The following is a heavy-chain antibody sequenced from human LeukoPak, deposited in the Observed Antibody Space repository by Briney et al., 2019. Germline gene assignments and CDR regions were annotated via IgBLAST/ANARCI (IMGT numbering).Heavy chain of an antibody. CDR3: ARAISRGYSYGYAY. CDR2: INPNSGGT. D-gene: IGHD5-18*01. CDR1: GYTFAGYY. Sequence: ASVKISCKASGYTFAGYYMHWVRQGPGQGLEWMGWINPNSGGTNYAQKFQGRVTMTRDTSISTAYMELSRLRSDDTAVYYCARAISRGYSYGYAYWGQGTLVTVSS. V-gene: IGHV1-2*02. J-gene: IGHJ4*02.